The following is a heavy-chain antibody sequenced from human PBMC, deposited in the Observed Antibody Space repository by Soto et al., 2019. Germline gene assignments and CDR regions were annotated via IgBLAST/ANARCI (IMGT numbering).Heavy chain of an antibody. CDR3: VRGNRNQRPGIVLADLFES. CDR1: GASITSHY. V-gene: IGHV4-59*11. Sequence: QVQLQESGPGLVKPSETLSLTCAVSGASITSHYWSWIRQPPGKGLEWIGYIYYSGSAYYSPSLKNRVPISADPPKSQFSLNLNSVTAADTAVYYCVRGNRNQRPGIVLADLFESWGQGILVTVSS. D-gene: IGHD1-1*01. CDR2: IYYSGSA. J-gene: IGHJ4*02.